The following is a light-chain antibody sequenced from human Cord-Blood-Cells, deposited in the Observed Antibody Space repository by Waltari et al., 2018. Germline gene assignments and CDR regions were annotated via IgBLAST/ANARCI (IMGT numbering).Light chain of an antibody. CDR3: SSYTSSSSWV. CDR1: SSDVGGYNY. CDR2: DVS. J-gene: IGLJ3*02. V-gene: IGLV2-14*01. Sequence: QSALTQPASVSGSPGQSITLSCTGTSSDVGGYNYVSWYQPHPGKAPNLLIYDVSNRPSGVSTRFSGSKYGTRASLTISGLQAEEEADYYCSSYTSSSSWVLGGGTKLTIL.